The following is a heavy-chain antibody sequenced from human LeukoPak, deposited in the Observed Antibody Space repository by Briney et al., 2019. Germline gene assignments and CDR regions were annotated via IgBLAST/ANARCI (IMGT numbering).Heavy chain of an antibody. Sequence: PSETLSLTCAVYGGSFSGYYWSWIRQPPGKGLEWIGEINHSGSTNYNPSLKSRVTMSVDTSKNQFSLKLSSVTAADTAVYYCARDGRLWLPFDYWGQGTLVTVSS. CDR3: ARDGRLWLPFDY. D-gene: IGHD5-18*01. CDR2: INHSGST. CDR1: GGSFSGYY. V-gene: IGHV4-34*01. J-gene: IGHJ4*02.